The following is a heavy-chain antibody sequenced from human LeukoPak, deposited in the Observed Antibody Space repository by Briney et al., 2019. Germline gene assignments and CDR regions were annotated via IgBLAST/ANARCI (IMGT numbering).Heavy chain of an antibody. V-gene: IGHV5-51*01. CDR2: IYPGDSDT. CDR1: GSGFTSYW. J-gene: IGHJ1*01. Sequence: GASLKISCKGSGSGFTSYWIGWVRQMPGKGLEWMGIIYPGDSDTRYSPSFQGQVTISADKSISTAYLQWSSLKASDTAMYYCARPGGVTAKGLYFQHWGQGTLVTVSS. CDR3: ARPGGVTAKGLYFQH. D-gene: IGHD2-21*02.